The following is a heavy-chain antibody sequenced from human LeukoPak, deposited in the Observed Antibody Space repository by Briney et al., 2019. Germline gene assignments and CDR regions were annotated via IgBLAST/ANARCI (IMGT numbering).Heavy chain of an antibody. V-gene: IGHV3-53*01. CDR2: IYSGGST. Sequence: QSGGSLRLSCAASGFTVSSNYMSWVRQAPGKGLEWVSVIYSGGSTYYADSVKGRFTISRDNSQNTLYLQMNSLRAEDAAVYYCAKKGYAGSGTYSYYFDYWGQGALVTVSS. CDR1: GFTVSSNY. D-gene: IGHD3-10*01. J-gene: IGHJ4*02. CDR3: AKKGYAGSGTYSYYFDY.